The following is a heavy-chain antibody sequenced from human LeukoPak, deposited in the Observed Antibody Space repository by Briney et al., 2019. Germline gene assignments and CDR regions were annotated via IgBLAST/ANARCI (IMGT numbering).Heavy chain of an antibody. V-gene: IGHV3-74*01. Sequence: GGSLRLSCAASGFTFSSYWMHWVRQAPGKGLVWVSRINSDGSSTNYADSVKGRFTISRDNAKNTLYLQVSSLRAEDTAVYYCASRGLYYDYVHGFWGHGTLVTVSS. CDR1: GFTFSSYW. CDR3: ASRGLYYDYVHGF. J-gene: IGHJ4*01. CDR2: INSDGSST. D-gene: IGHD3-16*01.